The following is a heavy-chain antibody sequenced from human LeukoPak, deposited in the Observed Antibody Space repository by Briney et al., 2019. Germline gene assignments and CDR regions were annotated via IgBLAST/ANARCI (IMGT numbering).Heavy chain of an antibody. CDR3: AKDWDYYDSSGYYYPNDY. CDR1: GFTFSSYA. CDR2: VSGSGGST. V-gene: IGHV3-23*01. Sequence: PGGSLRLSCAASGFTFSSYAMSWVRQAPGKGLEWVSGVSGSGGSTYYADSVKGRFTISRDNSKNTLYLQMNSLRAEDTAVYYCAKDWDYYDSSGYYYPNDYWGQGTLVTVSS. D-gene: IGHD3-22*01. J-gene: IGHJ4*02.